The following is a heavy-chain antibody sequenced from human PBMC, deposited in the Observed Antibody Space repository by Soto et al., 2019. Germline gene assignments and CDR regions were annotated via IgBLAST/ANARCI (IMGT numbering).Heavy chain of an antibody. V-gene: IGHV4-4*02. Sequence: SETLSLTCAVSSGSISSSNWWSWVRQPPGKGLEWIGEIYHSGSTNYNPSLKSRVTISVDKSKNQFSLKLSSVTAADTAVYYCARGKGVVQDHYYYYMDVWGKGTTVTVSS. CDR3: ARGKGVVQDHYYYYMDV. D-gene: IGHD2-8*01. CDR2: IYHSGST. J-gene: IGHJ6*03. CDR1: SGSISSSNW.